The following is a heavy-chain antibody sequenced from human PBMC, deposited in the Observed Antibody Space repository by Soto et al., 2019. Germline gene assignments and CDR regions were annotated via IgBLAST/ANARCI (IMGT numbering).Heavy chain of an antibody. D-gene: IGHD3-16*01. V-gene: IGHV1-69*01. CDR2: IVPVLGTS. CDR1: GGSFSSYA. CDR3: ARDSPGGGYCYGMDV. J-gene: IGHJ6*02. Sequence: QGQLEQSGAEVRKPGSSVKVSCKASGGSFSSYAISWVRQAPGQGLEWMGEIVPVLGTSHSAQKFQGRGTYSTDDSTTTAYMELSSLRSEDTDVYYRARDSPGGGYCYGMDVWGQGTTVTVSS.